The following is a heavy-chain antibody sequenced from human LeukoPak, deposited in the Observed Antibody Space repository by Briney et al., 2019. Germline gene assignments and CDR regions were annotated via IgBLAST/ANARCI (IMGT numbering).Heavy chain of an antibody. D-gene: IGHD6-13*01. CDR3: ARVIAAAGEYYFDY. Sequence: SETLSLTCAVYGGSFSGYYWSWIRQPAGKGLEWIGRIYTSGSTNYNPSLKSRVTISVDTSKNQFSLKLSSVTAADTAVYYCARVIAAAGEYYFDYWGQGTLVTVSS. CDR1: GGSFSGYY. J-gene: IGHJ4*02. V-gene: IGHV4-59*10. CDR2: IYTSGST.